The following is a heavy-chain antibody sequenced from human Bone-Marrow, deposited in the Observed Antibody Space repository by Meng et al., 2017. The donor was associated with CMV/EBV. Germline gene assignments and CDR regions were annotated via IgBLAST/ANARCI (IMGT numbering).Heavy chain of an antibody. Sequence: GGSLRLSCTGSGYSFTSYWIGWVRQMPGKGLEWMWIIYPGDSDTRYSPSFQGQVTISADNSISNAYLQRSSLKASDTAMYYCARRAGYYDSSGRCGGLDYYYYGMDVWGQGTTVTVSS. V-gene: IGHV5-51*01. CDR2: IYPGDSDT. CDR1: GYSFTSYW. D-gene: IGHD3-22*01. CDR3: ARRAGYYDSSGRCGGLDYYYYGMDV. J-gene: IGHJ6*02.